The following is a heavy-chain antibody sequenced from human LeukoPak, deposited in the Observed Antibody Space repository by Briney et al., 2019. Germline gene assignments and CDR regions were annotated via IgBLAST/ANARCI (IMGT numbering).Heavy chain of an antibody. Sequence: SETLSLTCGVSNASFRGYNWSWIRQFPGKGLEWIGEINHSGSVSSNPSLKSRVTISVDTSKNQFSLKLSSVTAADAAVYYCARLSGYDWESYYDYWGQGTLVTVSS. CDR2: INHSGSV. V-gene: IGHV4-34*01. CDR3: ARLSGYDWESYYDY. J-gene: IGHJ4*02. D-gene: IGHD5-12*01. CDR1: NASFRGYN.